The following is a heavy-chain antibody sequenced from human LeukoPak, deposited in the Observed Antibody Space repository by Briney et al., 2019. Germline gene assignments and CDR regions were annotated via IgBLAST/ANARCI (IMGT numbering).Heavy chain of an antibody. D-gene: IGHD5-24*01. CDR2: IIPIFGTA. J-gene: IGHJ6*03. CDR1: GGTFSSYA. V-gene: IGHV1-69*06. CDR3: ARVSRDGYNYVYYYYMDV. Sequence: SVKVSFQASGGTFSSYAISWVRQAPGQGLEWMGGIIPIFGTANYAQKFQGRVTITADTSTSTAYMELRSLRSDDTAVYYCARVSRDGYNYVYYYYMDVWGKGTTVTVSS.